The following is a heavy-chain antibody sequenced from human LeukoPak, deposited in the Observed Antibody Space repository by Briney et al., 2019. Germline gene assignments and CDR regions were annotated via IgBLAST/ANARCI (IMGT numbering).Heavy chain of an antibody. J-gene: IGHJ5*02. CDR3: ARDLDPVFIAAAGTGWFDP. CDR1: GYTFTSYY. CDR2: INPSGGST. D-gene: IGHD6-13*01. Sequence: ASVRVSCKASGYTFTSYYMHWVRQAPGQGLEWMGIINPSGGSTSYAQKFQGRVTMTRDMSTSTVYMELSSLRSEDTAVYYCARDLDPVFIAAAGTGWFDPWGQGTLVTVSS. V-gene: IGHV1-46*01.